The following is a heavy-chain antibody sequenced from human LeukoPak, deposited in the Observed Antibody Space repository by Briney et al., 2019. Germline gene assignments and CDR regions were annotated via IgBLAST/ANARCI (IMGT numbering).Heavy chain of an antibody. CDR3: ARAGYNWNYDAFDI. CDR2: IYSCGST. CDR1: GFTVSSNY. D-gene: IGHD1-7*01. V-gene: IGHV3-53*05. J-gene: IGHJ3*02. Sequence: PGGSLRLSCAASGFTVSSNYMSWVRQAPGKGLEWVSVIYSCGSTYYADSVKGRFTISRDNSKNTLYLQMNSLRAEDTAVYYCARAGYNWNYDAFDIWGQGTMVTVSS.